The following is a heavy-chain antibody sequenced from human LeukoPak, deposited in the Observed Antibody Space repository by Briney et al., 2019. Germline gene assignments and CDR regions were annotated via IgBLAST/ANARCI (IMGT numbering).Heavy chain of an antibody. CDR2: MNPNSGNT. J-gene: IGHJ5*02. CDR3: ARGKYSSSWHNWFDP. CDR1: RYSFSSYD. D-gene: IGHD6-13*01. V-gene: IGHV1-8*01. Sequence: ASVKVSCKDSRYSFSSYDINWVRQATGQGLEWMGWMNPNSGNTGYAQKFQDRVTMTRNTSISTAYMELSSLRSEDTTVYYCARGKYSSSWHNWFDPWGQGTLVTVSS.